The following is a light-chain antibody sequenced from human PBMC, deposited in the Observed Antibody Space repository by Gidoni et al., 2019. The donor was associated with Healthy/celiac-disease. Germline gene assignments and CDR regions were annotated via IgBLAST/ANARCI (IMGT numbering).Light chain of an antibody. CDR2: DVS. V-gene: IGLV2-14*03. J-gene: IGLJ3*02. Sequence: QSSLTQPASASGSPGRSITISCTGTSSDVGGYNYVSWYQQHPGKAPKLMIYDVSNRPSGVSNRFSGSKSGNTASLTISGLQAEDEADYYCSSYTSSSTHWVFGGGTKLTVL. CDR3: SSYTSSSTHWV. CDR1: SSDVGGYNY.